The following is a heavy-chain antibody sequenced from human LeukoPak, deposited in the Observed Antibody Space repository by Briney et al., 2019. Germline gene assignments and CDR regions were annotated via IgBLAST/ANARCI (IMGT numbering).Heavy chain of an antibody. J-gene: IGHJ4*02. D-gene: IGHD1-14*01. CDR3: ARPRRKGFDY. Sequence: ASVKVSCKASGYTFTGYYMHWVRQAPGQGLEWMGWINPSSGGTNYAQKFQGRVTMTRDTSISTAYMELSRLRSDDTAVYYCARPRRKGFDYWGQGTLVTVSS. V-gene: IGHV1-2*02. CDR2: INPSSGGT. CDR1: GYTFTGYY.